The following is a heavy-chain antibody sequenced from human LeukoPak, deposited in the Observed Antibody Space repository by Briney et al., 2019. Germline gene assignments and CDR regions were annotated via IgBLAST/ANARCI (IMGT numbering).Heavy chain of an antibody. D-gene: IGHD3-22*01. CDR3: AKDRGNYYDAPRFDP. V-gene: IGHV3-23*01. CDR2: ISGSGGST. Sequence: RGSLRLSCAASGFTFSSYAMSWVRQAPGKGLEWVSYISGSGGSTHYADSAKGRFTISRDNSKNTLYLQMNSLRAEDTAVYYCAKDRGNYYDAPRFDPWGQGTLVTVSS. CDR1: GFTFSSYA. J-gene: IGHJ5*02.